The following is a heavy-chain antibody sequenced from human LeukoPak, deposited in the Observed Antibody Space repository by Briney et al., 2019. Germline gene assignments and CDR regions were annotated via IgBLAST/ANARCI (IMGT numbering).Heavy chain of an antibody. CDR1: GGTFISYA. J-gene: IGHJ4*02. Sequence: ASVTVSCKASGGTFISYAISWVRQAPGQGLEWMGWINPNSGGTNYAQKFQGRVTMTRDTSISTAYMELSRLRSDDTAVYYCAGHPDWDYWGQGTLVTVSS. V-gene: IGHV1-2*02. D-gene: IGHD2-21*01. CDR2: INPNSGGT. CDR3: AGHPDWDY.